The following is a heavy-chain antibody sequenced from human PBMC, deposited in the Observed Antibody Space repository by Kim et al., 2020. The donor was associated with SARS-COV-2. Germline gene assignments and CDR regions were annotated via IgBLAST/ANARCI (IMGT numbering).Heavy chain of an antibody. D-gene: IGHD1-1*01. CDR3: ARDYRGNNPIQLLGY. CDR1: GFTLSNFG. V-gene: IGHV3-33*01. Sequence: GGSLRLSCAASGFTLSNFGLHWVRQAPGKGLEWVSTIWFDGIKTSYADSVKGRFTASRDNPKNTLYLQMNNLRLEETAIYYCARDYRGNNPIQLLGYWG. J-gene: IGHJ4*01. CDR2: IWFDGIKT.